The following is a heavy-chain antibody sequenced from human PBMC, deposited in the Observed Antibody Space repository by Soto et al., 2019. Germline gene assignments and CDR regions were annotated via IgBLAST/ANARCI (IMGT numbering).Heavy chain of an antibody. CDR1: GGSISSGGYY. J-gene: IGHJ5*02. V-gene: IGHV4-30-4*08. Sequence: PSETLSLTCTVSGGSISSGGYYWSWIRQHPGKGLEWIGYIYYSGSTYYNPSLKSRVTISVDTSKNQFSLKLSSVTAADTAVYYCARDKAVPLEPHWFDPWGQGTLVTVSS. CDR2: IYYSGST. D-gene: IGHD4-17*01. CDR3: ARDKAVPLEPHWFDP.